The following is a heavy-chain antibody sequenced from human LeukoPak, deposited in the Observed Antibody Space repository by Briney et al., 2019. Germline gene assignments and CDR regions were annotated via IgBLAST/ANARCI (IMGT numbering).Heavy chain of an antibody. CDR2: VFDSGRT. CDR3: TTIKRGNIFGYFDF. J-gene: IGHJ4*02. CDR1: GGSMTTHH. V-gene: IGHV4-59*11. D-gene: IGHD5-18*01. Sequence: SETLSLTCTVSGGSMTTHHWNWIRQTPGKELEWIGYVFDSGRTKENPSLKSRVTLSADTSKNQLSRRLSSVTAADTAVYYCTTIKRGNIFGYFDFWGQGILVTVSS.